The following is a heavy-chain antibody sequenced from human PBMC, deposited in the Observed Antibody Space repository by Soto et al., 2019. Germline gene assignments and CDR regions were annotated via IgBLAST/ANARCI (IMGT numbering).Heavy chain of an antibody. CDR1: GFSISNFV. CDR3: AKDLGNGHGYPIFDS. J-gene: IGHJ4*02. Sequence: EVQLLESGGRLAQPGGSLRLSCAASGFSISNFVMSWVRQAPGKGLEWISMIRGSGDTTYYADSVQGRFTISRDHSENTLFLQMNILRAEHTAIYYCAKDLGNGHGYPIFDSWGQGTLVTVSS. CDR2: IRGSGDTT. D-gene: IGHD2-8*01. V-gene: IGHV3-23*01.